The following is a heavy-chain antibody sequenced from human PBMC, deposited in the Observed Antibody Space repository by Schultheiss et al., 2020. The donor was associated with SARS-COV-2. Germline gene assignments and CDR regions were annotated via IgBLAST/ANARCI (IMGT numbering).Heavy chain of an antibody. CDR2: ISYDGSNR. Sequence: GGSLRLSCAASGFIFSDYDMHWVRQAPGKGLEWVAVISYDGSNRYYAHSVKGRFTISRDNSKNTLYLQMNSLRAEDTAVYYCARGGSYYCLDYWGQGTLVTVSS. V-gene: IGHV3-30*03. D-gene: IGHD1-26*01. CDR1: GFIFSDYD. CDR3: ARGGSYYCLDY. J-gene: IGHJ4*02.